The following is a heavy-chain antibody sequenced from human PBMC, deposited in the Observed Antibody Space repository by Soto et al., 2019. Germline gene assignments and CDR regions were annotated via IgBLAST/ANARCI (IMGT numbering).Heavy chain of an antibody. Sequence: PGESLKISCQSSGYTFSNFWIGWVRQLPGKGLEWMGIIYPGDHETRYSPSFHGKVTISADRSINTAYLQWNSLEASDTAFYFCARSPRSSPYFDYWGQGAVVTVSS. J-gene: IGHJ4*02. CDR1: GYTFSNFW. CDR3: ARSPRSSPYFDY. D-gene: IGHD6-13*01. V-gene: IGHV5-51*01. CDR2: IYPGDHET.